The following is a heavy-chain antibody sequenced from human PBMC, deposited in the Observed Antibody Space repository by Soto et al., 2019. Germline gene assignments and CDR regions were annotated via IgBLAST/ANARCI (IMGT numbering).Heavy chain of an antibody. CDR1: GCPLTPYD. CDR3: ARARGIAARPGGY. CDR2: MNPNSGNT. D-gene: IGHD6-6*01. Sequence: ASVNVSCKASGCPLTPYDINWVRQATGQGLEWMGWMNPNSGNTGDAQKFQGRVTMTRNTSISTAYMELSSLRSEDTAVYYCARARGIAARPGGYWGQGTLVTVSS. J-gene: IGHJ4*02. V-gene: IGHV1-8*01.